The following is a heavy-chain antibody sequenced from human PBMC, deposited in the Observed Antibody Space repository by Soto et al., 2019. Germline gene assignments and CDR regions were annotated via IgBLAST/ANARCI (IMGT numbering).Heavy chain of an antibody. CDR3: ANDYGDYRNDAFDI. D-gene: IGHD4-17*01. V-gene: IGHV4-34*01. CDR2: IHHSGTT. CDR1: SVSYVDPY. J-gene: IGHJ3*02. Sequence: SATMSLTCAIHSVSYVDPYWSWILQAPGKGLEWIGEIHHSGTTNYNPSLKSRVTITLDRSKNQFTLRLSSMTAADAAVYYCANDYGDYRNDAFDIWSPGTRVT.